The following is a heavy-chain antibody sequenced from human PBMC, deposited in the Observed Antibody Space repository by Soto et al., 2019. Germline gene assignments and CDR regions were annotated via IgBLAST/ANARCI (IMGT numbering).Heavy chain of an antibody. CDR2: IKSKTNGGAA. J-gene: IGHJ6*02. V-gene: IGHV3-15*01. Sequence: EVQLVESGGGLVKPGGSLRLSCVASGLTFTNVWMTWVRQAPGKGLEWVGRIKSKTNGGAAEYAAPVKGRFTISRDDSRNTLYLQMNSLKTEDTAMYYCTTGGGKISSAVDVWGQGTTVTVSS. CDR3: TTGGGKISSAVDV. D-gene: IGHD3-16*01. CDR1: GLTFTNVW.